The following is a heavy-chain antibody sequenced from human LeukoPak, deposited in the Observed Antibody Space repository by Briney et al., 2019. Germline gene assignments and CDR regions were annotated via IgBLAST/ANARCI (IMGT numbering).Heavy chain of an antibody. V-gene: IGHV3-53*01. CDR2: IYSGGST. CDR3: AVANPYTSGWYYFDY. CDR1: GLTVSSNY. D-gene: IGHD6-19*01. Sequence: GGSLRLSCAASGLTVSSNYMSWVRQAPGKGLECVSVIYSGGSTYYADSVKGRFTISRDNSGNTLYLQMNSLRAEDTAAYYCAVANPYTSGWYYFDYWGQGTLVTVSS. J-gene: IGHJ4*02.